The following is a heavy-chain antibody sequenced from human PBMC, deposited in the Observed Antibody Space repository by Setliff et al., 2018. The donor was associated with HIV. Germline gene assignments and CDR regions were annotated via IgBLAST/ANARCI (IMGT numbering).Heavy chain of an antibody. D-gene: IGHD1-26*01. CDR3: TRRRRAPGIEDLEAY. V-gene: IGHV5-51*01. J-gene: IGHJ4*02. CDR1: GYSFTNNW. CDR2: IYPGDSDI. Sequence: GESLKISCKGSGYSFTNNWIGWVRQMPGKGLEWMGIIYPGDSDIRYSPSFQGQVSISADRSITTAYLQWYSLKASDTAMYYCTRRRRAPGIEDLEAYWGQGTLVTVSS.